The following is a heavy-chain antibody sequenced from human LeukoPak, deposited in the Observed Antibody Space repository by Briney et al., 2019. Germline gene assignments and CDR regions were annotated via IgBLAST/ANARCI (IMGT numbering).Heavy chain of an antibody. V-gene: IGHV4-59*01. CDR2: IYYSGRT. Sequence: SETLSLTCTVSGGSISSYYWSWFRQTPGKGPEWSVDIYYSGRTKYNPSLKSRVTIAVDSSKNQFSLKLTSVPAADTAVYYCPRYWGVPLWHHWYSDLWGRGSLVTVSS. CDR1: GGSISSYY. CDR3: PRYWGVPLWHHWYSDL. J-gene: IGHJ2*01. D-gene: IGHD2-21*01.